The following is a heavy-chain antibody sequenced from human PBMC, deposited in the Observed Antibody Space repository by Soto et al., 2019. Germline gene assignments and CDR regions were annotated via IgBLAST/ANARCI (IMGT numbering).Heavy chain of an antibody. CDR1: GRSMSSNY. V-gene: IGHV4-59*01. CDR3: ASYRGALYFES. Sequence: VSGRSMSSNYWSWIRQSPDKGLEWLGYVFYGGTDYNPSLGGRVSMSVETSKSQFSLKLTSVTVADTAVYYCASYRGALYFESWGPGILVTVSS. CDR2: VFYGGT. D-gene: IGHD3-16*01. J-gene: IGHJ4*02.